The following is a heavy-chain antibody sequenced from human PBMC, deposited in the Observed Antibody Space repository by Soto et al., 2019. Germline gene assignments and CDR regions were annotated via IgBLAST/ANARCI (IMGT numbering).Heavy chain of an antibody. V-gene: IGHV4-31*01. J-gene: IGHJ6*03. Sequence: QVQLQESGPGLVKPSQTLSLTCTVSGGSISSGGYYWSWIRQHPGKGLEWIGYIYYSGSTYYNPSLKSQGTISVDTSKNQVSLKLSSVTAADTAVYYCARSRYCSGGSCYSNYYYYDYMDVWGKGTTVTVSS. CDR3: ARSRYCSGGSCYSNYYYYDYMDV. CDR1: GGSISSGGYY. D-gene: IGHD2-15*01. CDR2: IYYSGST.